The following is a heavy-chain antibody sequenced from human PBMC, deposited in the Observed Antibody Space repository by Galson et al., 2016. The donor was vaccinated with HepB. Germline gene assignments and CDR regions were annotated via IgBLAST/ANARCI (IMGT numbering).Heavy chain of an antibody. CDR2: INPNSGAT. CDR1: GYSFTGYY. J-gene: IGHJ6*04. V-gene: IGHV1-2*02. D-gene: IGHD4-23*01. CDR3: VGPGSNSPHYYYGMDV. Sequence: SVKVSCKASGYSFTGYYMHWVRQAPGQGLEWMAWINPNSGATNYAQKFQGRVTMTGDKSISTAYMELSRLTSDDTAVYYCVGPGSNSPHYYYGMDVWGKGTTVTVSS.